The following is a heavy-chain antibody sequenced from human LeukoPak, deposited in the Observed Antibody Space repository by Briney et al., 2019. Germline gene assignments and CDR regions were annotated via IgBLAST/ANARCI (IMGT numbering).Heavy chain of an antibody. CDR2: IKSKTDGGTT. Sequence: GGSLRLSCAASGFTFSNAWMSWVRQAPGKGLEWVSRIKSKTDGGTTDYAAPVKGRFTISRDDSKNTLSLQLNSLKTEDTAVYYCTTGDYYDTWFWGQGILVTVSS. CDR3: TTGDYYDTWF. D-gene: IGHD3-22*01. V-gene: IGHV3-15*01. CDR1: GFTFSNAW. J-gene: IGHJ4*02.